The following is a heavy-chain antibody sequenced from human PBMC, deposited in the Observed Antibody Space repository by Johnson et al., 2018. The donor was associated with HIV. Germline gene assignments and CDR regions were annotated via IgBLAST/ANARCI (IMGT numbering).Heavy chain of an antibody. V-gene: IGHV3-66*01. CDR2: INSGGST. CDR3: ARDAGQWLDDAFDI. Sequence: VQLVESGGGLVQPGGSLRLSCAASGLTVSSYYMTWVRQGPGKGLEWVSVINSGGSTYYADSVKGRFIMSRDNPKNTLYLQMNSLRAEDTAVYYCARDAGQWLDDAFDIWGQGTMVTVSS. CDR1: GLTVSSYY. J-gene: IGHJ3*02. D-gene: IGHD6-19*01.